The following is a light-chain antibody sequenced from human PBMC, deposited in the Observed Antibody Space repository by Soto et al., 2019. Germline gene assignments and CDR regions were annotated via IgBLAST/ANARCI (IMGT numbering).Light chain of an antibody. CDR2: DAS. J-gene: IGKJ5*01. V-gene: IGKV3-11*01. CDR3: HKRYDWPIT. Sequence: DIVFTHAPSNLYSSPLETATLSSRATQSVTTVLAWYQHKPGQEPRLLIYDASNRATGIPARFSGSGSGTDFTLTISSLEPEDFAVYYCHKRYDWPITCGKGKRRAIK. CDR1: QSVTTV.